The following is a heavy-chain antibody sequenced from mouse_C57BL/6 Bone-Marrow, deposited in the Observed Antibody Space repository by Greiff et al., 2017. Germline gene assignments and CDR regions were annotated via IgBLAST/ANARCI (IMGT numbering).Heavy chain of an antibody. CDR2: IYPRSGNT. J-gene: IGHJ4*01. Sequence: QVQLQQSGPELVKPGASVKISCKASGYAFSSSWMNWVKQRPGKGLEWIGEIYPRSGNTYYNEKFKGKATLTADKSSSTAYMELRSLTSEDSAVYFCARCYDYYYAMDYWGQGTSVTVSS. CDR1: GYAFSSSW. V-gene: IGHV1-82*01. D-gene: IGHD2-4*01. CDR3: ARCYDYYYAMDY.